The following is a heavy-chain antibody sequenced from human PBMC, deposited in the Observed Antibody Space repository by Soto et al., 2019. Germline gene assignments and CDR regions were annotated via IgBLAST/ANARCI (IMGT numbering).Heavy chain of an antibody. D-gene: IGHD3-22*01. Sequence: EVQLVESGGGLVQPGGSLSLSCAASGFTFTNYWMHWVRQAPGKGLVWLSRVNADESRTNYADSVKGRFTISRDNAKNTLYLQLNDLRVEDSAVFYCVRGAWLNYYMDVWGKGTTVTVSS. J-gene: IGHJ6*03. CDR2: VNADESRT. CDR1: GFTFTNYW. V-gene: IGHV3-74*01. CDR3: VRGAWLNYYMDV.